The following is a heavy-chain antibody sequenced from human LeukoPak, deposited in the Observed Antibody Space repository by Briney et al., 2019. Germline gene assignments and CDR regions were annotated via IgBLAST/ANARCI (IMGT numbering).Heavy chain of an antibody. CDR1: GFTFSSYG. J-gene: IGHJ4*02. D-gene: IGHD6-13*01. CDR2: IRYDGSNK. Sequence: GGSLRLSCAASGFTFSSYGMHWVRQAPGKGLEWVAFIRYDGSNKYYADSVKGRFTISRDNSKNTLYLQMNSLRAEDTAVYYCAKDRQAAAGMDYWGQGTLVTVSS. V-gene: IGHV3-30*02. CDR3: AKDRQAAAGMDY.